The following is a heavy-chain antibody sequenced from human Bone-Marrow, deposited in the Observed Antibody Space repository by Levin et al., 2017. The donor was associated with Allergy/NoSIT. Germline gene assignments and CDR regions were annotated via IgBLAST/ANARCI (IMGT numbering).Heavy chain of an antibody. CDR2: ITSIGDST. CDR3: AKSGHGFWSGFLL. D-gene: IGHD3-3*01. V-gene: IGHV3-23*01. Sequence: PGGSLRLSCAASGFTFSSFAMSWVRQAPGKGLEWVSAITSIGDSTYYADSVKGRFTISRDNSKNMLYFQMNGLRVEDAAVYYCAKSGHGFWSGFLLWGQGTLVTVSS. CDR1: GFTFSSFA. J-gene: IGHJ1*01.